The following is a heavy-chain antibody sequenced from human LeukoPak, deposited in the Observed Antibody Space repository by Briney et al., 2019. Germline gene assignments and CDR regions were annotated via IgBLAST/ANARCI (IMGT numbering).Heavy chain of an antibody. V-gene: IGHV4-34*09. D-gene: IGHD2-15*01. Sequence: SETLYLTCAVYGGSFSGYYWSWIRQPPGKGLEWIGEINHSGSTYYNPSLKSRVTISVDTSKNQFSLKLSSVTAADTAVYYCAREVKYCSGGSCYEGNWYFDLWGRGTLVTVSS. CDR2: INHSGST. CDR3: AREVKYCSGGSCYEGNWYFDL. J-gene: IGHJ2*01. CDR1: GGSFSGYY.